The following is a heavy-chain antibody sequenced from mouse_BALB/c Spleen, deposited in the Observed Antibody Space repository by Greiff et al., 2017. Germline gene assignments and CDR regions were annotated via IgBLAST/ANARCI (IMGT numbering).Heavy chain of an antibody. CDR3: AREGGSSTKLYYYAMDY. Sequence: VQLVESGPGLVAPSQSLSITCTVSGFSLTSYGVHWVRQPPGKGLEWLGVIWAGGSTNYNSALMSRLSISKDNSKSQVFLKMNSLQTDDTAMYYCAREGGSSTKLYYYAMDYWGQGTSVTVSA. V-gene: IGHV2-9*02. D-gene: IGHD1-1*01. CDR2: IWAGGST. J-gene: IGHJ4*01. CDR1: GFSLTSYG.